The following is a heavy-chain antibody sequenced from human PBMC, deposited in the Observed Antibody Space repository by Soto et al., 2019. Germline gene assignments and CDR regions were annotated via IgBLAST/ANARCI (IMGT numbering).Heavy chain of an antibody. CDR1: GGAFSGYY. D-gene: IGHD2-8*02. CDR3: ARDKITGLFDY. V-gene: IGHV4-34*01. Sequence: QVQLQQWGAGLLKPSETLSLTCAVYGGAFSGYYWTWIRQPPGTGLEWIGEINHSGSTNYNPSLKSRVTTSGDTSTHQCSLKLTSVTAADTAVYYCARDKITGLFDYWGQGTLVTVSS. CDR2: INHSGST. J-gene: IGHJ4*02.